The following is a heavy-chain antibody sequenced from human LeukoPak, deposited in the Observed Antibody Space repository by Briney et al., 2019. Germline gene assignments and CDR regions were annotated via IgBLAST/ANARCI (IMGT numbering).Heavy chain of an antibody. V-gene: IGHV1-2*02. CDR2: INPNSGGT. CDR3: ARDRDYDFWSGYGYFDY. Sequence: ASVKVSCKASGYSFTGYYMHWVRQAPGQGLEWMGWINPNSGGTNYAQKFQGRVTMTRDTSISTAYMELSRLRSDDTAVYYCARDRDYDFWSGYGYFDYWGQGTLVTVSS. D-gene: IGHD3-3*01. CDR1: GYSFTGYY. J-gene: IGHJ4*02.